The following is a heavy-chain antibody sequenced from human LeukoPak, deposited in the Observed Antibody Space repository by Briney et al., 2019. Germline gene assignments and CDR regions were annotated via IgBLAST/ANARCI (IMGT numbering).Heavy chain of an antibody. CDR3: ARDWGSIYDILTGYTGKDAFDI. V-gene: IGHV1-18*01. CDR2: ISAYNGNT. J-gene: IGHJ3*02. Sequence: ASVKVSCKASGYTFTSYGSSWVRQAPGQGLEWMGWISAYNGNTNYAQKLQGRVTMTTDTSTSTAYMELRSLRSDDTAVYYCARDWGSIYDILTGYTGKDAFDIWGQGTMVTVSS. CDR1: GYTFTSYG. D-gene: IGHD3-9*01.